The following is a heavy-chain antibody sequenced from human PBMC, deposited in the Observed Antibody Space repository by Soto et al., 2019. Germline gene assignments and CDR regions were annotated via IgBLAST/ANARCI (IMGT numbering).Heavy chain of an antibody. D-gene: IGHD2-15*01. Sequence: QVQLVESGGGLVKPGGSLRLSCAASGFTFSDYYMNWVRQAPGKGLEWLSYISSDSVDINYADSVKGRFTISRVNADISVYLQMNSLRAEDTAVYYCVRDASGIRGYGHWGQGTLVTVSP. CDR2: ISSDSVDI. V-gene: IGHV3-11*05. CDR3: VRDASGIRGYGH. J-gene: IGHJ4*02. CDR1: GFTFSDYY.